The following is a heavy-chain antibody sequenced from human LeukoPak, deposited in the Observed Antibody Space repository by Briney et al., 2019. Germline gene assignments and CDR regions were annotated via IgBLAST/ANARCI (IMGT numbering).Heavy chain of an antibody. J-gene: IGHJ4*02. CDR2: ISFDGSNE. CDR1: GFTFSSYG. V-gene: IGHV3-30*18. D-gene: IGHD6-13*01. Sequence: GGSLRLSCAASGFTFSSYGIHWVRQAPGKGLEWAALISFDGSNEYYADSVKGRFTISRDNSKNTLYLQMNSLRTEDTAVYYCAKDRSHLAAAGNFDYWGQGTLVTVSS. CDR3: AKDRSHLAAAGNFDY.